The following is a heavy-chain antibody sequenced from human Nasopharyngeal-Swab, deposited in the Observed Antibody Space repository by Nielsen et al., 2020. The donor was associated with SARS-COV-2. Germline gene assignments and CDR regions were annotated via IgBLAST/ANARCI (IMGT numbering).Heavy chain of an antibody. Sequence: LRLSCTVSGGSISSGSYYWSWIRQPAGKELEWIGRIYTSGSTNYNPSLKSRVTISVDTSKNQFSLKLSSVTAADTAVYYCARGRVVPAASRYGMDVWGQGTTVTVSS. CDR2: IYTSGST. CDR3: ARGRVVPAASRYGMDV. CDR1: GGSISSGSYY. J-gene: IGHJ6*02. D-gene: IGHD2-2*01. V-gene: IGHV4-61*02.